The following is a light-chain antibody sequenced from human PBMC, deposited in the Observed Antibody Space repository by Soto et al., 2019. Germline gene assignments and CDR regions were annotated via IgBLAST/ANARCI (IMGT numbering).Light chain of an antibody. CDR2: KAS. V-gene: IGKV1-5*03. J-gene: IGKJ1*01. CDR3: QHYNSYSEA. Sequence: DIQMTQSPSTLSGSVGDRVTITCRASQTISSWLAWYQQKPVKAPKLQIYKASTLKSGVPSRFSGSGSGTEFTLTSSSLQPDDCAIYYCQHYNSYSEAFGQGTKVELK. CDR1: QTISSW.